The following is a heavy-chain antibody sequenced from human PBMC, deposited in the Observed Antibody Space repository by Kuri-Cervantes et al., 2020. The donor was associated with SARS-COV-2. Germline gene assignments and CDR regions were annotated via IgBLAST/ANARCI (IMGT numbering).Heavy chain of an antibody. CDR2: ISYDGSNK. D-gene: IGHD2-2*01. CDR1: GFTFSSYA. V-gene: IGHV3-30-3*01. CDR3: AKGLGYCSSTSCRYYYYYYGMDV. J-gene: IGHJ6*02. Sequence: GESLKISCAASGFTFSSYAMHWVRQAPGKGLEWVAVISYDGSNKYYADSVKGRFTISRDNSKNTLYLQMNSLRAEDTAVYYCAKGLGYCSSTSCRYYYYYYGMDVWGQGTTVTVSS.